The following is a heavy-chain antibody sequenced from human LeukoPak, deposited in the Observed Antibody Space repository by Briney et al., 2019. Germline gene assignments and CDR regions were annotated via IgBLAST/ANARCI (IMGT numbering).Heavy chain of an antibody. CDR2: IYYSGST. Sequence: SDTLSLTCTVSGRSISSYYWRCIRHPPGKAVEWSGYIYYSGSTNYNPSLKSRVTISVDTSKNQFSLKLSSVTAADTAVYYCARGVYSSSSPSTYYFDYWGQGTLVTVSS. V-gene: IGHV4-59*07. CDR3: ARGVYSSSSPSTYYFDY. CDR1: GRSISSYY. D-gene: IGHD6-6*01. J-gene: IGHJ4*02.